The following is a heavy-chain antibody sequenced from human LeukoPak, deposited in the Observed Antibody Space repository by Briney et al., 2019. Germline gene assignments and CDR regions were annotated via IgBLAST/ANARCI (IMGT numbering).Heavy chain of an antibody. V-gene: IGHV3-7*01. CDR3: ARVRIAVAVSAFDI. CDR2: IKQDGSEK. Sequence: GGSLRLSCEASGFTFSSHCMSWVRQAPGKGLEWVANIKQDGSEKYYVDSVKGRFTISRDNAKNSLYLQMSILRAADTAVYYCARVRIAVAVSAFDIWGQGSMVTVSS. D-gene: IGHD6-19*01. CDR1: GFTFSSHC. J-gene: IGHJ3*02.